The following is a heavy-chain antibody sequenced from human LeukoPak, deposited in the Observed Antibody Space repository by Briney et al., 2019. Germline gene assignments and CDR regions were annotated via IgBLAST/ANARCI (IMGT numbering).Heavy chain of an antibody. D-gene: IGHD1-1*01. CDR1: GYTFTGYY. Sequence: GASVKVSCKASGYTFTGYYMHWVRQAPGQGLEWMGWINPNSGGTNYARKFQGRVTMTRDTSISTAYMELSRLRSDDTAVYYCASFSSLNDYYGMDVWGQGTTVTVSS. J-gene: IGHJ6*02. V-gene: IGHV1-2*02. CDR2: INPNSGGT. CDR3: ASFSSLNDYYGMDV.